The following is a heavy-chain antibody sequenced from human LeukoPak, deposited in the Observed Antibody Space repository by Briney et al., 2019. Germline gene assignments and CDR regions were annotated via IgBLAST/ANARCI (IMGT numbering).Heavy chain of an antibody. D-gene: IGHD2-15*01. CDR2: INPISGDT. CDR1: GYTFTSYY. V-gene: IGHV1-2*02. CDR3: ARAPTLGYCSGDSCYLAY. Sequence: ASVKVSCKASGYTFTSYYLYWVRQAPGQGLEWMGWINPISGDTNYAQKFQGRVTMTRDTSINTAYMELSSLRSDDTAVFYCARAPTLGYCSGDSCYLAYWGQGTLVTVSS. J-gene: IGHJ4*02.